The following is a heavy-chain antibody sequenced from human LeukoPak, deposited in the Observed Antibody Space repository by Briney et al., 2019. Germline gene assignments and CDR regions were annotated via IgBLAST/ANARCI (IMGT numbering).Heavy chain of an antibody. D-gene: IGHD1-26*01. V-gene: IGHV3-23*01. J-gene: IGHJ4*02. CDR2: ILPDGSA. CDR1: GFTFSAHA. Sequence: GGSLRLSCAASGFTFSAHAMAWVRQAPGKGLEWVSGILPDGSAYYADPVKGRFTISRDNYKNTLYLQLTSLRYEDTTVYYCAKGSGLGSYNFWGQGILVTVSS. CDR3: AKGSGLGSYNF.